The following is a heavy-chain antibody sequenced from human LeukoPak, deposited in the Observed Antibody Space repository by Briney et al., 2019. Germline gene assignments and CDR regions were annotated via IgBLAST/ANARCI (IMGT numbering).Heavy chain of an antibody. V-gene: IGHV3-7*05. CDR1: GFTLCNYW. J-gene: IGHJ5*02. CDR2: IKQDGSEK. Sequence: RGSLRHSCAASGFTLCNYWMIWVRQAPRKGLEWVANIKQDGSEKRYADSVRGRFTVSRDNAHTSLYLQMSSLRAEDTALYFCARASDPWLQLTWGQGTLVTVSS. D-gene: IGHD5-24*01. CDR3: ARASDPWLQLT.